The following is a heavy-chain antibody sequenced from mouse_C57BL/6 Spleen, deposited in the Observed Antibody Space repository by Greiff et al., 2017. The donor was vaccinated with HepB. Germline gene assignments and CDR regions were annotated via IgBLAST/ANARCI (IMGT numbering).Heavy chain of an antibody. Sequence: QVHVKQSGAELARPGASVKLSCKASGYTFTSYGISWVKQRTGQGLEWIGEIYPRSGNTYYNEKFKGKATLTADKSSSTAYIELRSLTSEDSAVYFCARGGDYFDYWGQGTTLTVSS. V-gene: IGHV1-81*01. CDR3: ARGGDYFDY. J-gene: IGHJ2*01. CDR1: GYTFTSYG. CDR2: IYPRSGNT.